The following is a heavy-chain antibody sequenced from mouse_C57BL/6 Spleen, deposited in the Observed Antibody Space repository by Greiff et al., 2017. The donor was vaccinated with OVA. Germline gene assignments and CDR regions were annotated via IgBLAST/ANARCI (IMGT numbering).Heavy chain of an antibody. V-gene: IGHV1-39*01. D-gene: IGHD1-1*01. J-gene: IGHJ4*01. CDR1: GYSFTDYY. CDR3: AREDYYGSSSYAMDY. CDR2: INPNYGTT. Sequence: VQLQQSGPELVKPGASVKISCKASGYSFTDYYMNWVKQSHGQSLEWIGVINPNYGTTSYNQKFTGKATLTVDQSSSTAYMQLISLTSEDSAVYDCAREDYYGSSSYAMDYWGQGTSVTVSS.